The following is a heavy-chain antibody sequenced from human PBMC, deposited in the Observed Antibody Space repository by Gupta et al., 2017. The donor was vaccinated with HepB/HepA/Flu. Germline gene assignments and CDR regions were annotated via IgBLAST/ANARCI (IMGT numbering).Heavy chain of an antibody. CDR1: GFSLSSSGDG. V-gene: IGHV2-5*01. Sequence: QITLKESGPTLVTPTQTLTLTCTFSGFSLSSSGDGVGWIRQPPGKAPEWLALIYWNDDKRYSPSLRSRLTITKDTSKNQVVLSMTNMDPGDTATYFCVYRPDWGREGLYWGQGTLVTVSS. CDR2: IYWNDDK. D-gene: IGHD7-27*01. CDR3: VYRPDWGREGLY. J-gene: IGHJ4*02.